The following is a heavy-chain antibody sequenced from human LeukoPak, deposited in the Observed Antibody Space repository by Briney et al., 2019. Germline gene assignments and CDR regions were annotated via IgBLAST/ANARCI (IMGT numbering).Heavy chain of an antibody. Sequence: GASLRLSCAASGFTFSNYAMSWVRQAPGKELEWVSAITGSDGNTYYADPVKGRFTISRDNSKNTVYLQMNSLGGEDTAVYYCAREIFGSGSYPDYWGQGTLVTVSS. CDR2: ITGSDGNT. CDR3: AREIFGSGSYPDY. D-gene: IGHD3-10*01. J-gene: IGHJ4*02. CDR1: GFTFSNYA. V-gene: IGHV3-23*01.